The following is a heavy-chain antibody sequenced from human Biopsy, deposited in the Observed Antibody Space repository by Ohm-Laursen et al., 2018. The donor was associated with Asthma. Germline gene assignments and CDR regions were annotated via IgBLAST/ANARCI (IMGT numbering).Heavy chain of an antibody. CDR1: GCSMTPTSHY. CDR2: ISYGGKT. V-gene: IGHV4-39*01. J-gene: IGHJ6*02. Sequence: TLSLTCTVSGCSMTPTSHYWDWIRQAPGKGLEWIGYISYGGKTSYSTSLKNQVTISRDTSKNQFSLRLTSVTAADTAVYFGARRITIFEVVQKDHGMDAWGQGTTVIVSS. D-gene: IGHD3-3*01. CDR3: ARRITIFEVVQKDHGMDA.